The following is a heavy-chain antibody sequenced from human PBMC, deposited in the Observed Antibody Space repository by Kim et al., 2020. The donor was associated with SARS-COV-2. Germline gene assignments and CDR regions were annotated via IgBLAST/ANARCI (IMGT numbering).Heavy chain of an antibody. D-gene: IGHD3-22*01. Sequence: FQGRVTITADESTSTAYMELSSLRSEDTAVYYCARPDSSGYSSYYYGMDVWGQGTTVTVSS. CDR3: ARPDSSGYSSYYYGMDV. J-gene: IGHJ6*02. V-gene: IGHV1-69*01.